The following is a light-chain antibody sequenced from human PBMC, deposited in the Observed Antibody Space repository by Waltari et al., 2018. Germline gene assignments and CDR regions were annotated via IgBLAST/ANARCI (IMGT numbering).Light chain of an antibody. CDR2: DNN. CDR1: SSNIGASYA. J-gene: IGLJ2*01. Sequence: QSVLTQPPSVSGAPGQRVTISCTGSSSNIGASYAVHWYQQLPGTAPKLLIYDNNNRPSGVPDRFSASKSGTSASLAITGLQADDEADYYCQSYDSSLSSVVFGGGTKLTVL. V-gene: IGLV1-40*01. CDR3: QSYDSSLSSVV.